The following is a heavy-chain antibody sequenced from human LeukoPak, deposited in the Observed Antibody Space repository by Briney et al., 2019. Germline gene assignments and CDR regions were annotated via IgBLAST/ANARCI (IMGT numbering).Heavy chain of an antibody. CDR2: NYYSGSA. CDR1: GGPNSSYY. V-gene: IGHV4-59*01. D-gene: IGHD2-2*01. Sequence: SETLSLTCTVSGGPNSSYYWSWIRQPPGKGLEWIGYNYYSGSANYNPSLKSRVTISVDTSKNQFSLKLSSVTAADTAVYYCASLWPYQLSAFDIWGQGTMVTVSS. CDR3: ASLWPYQLSAFDI. J-gene: IGHJ3*02.